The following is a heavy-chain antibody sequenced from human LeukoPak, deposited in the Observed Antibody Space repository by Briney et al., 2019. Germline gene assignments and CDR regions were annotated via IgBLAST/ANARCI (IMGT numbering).Heavy chain of an antibody. V-gene: IGHV3-23*01. CDR2: ISGSGDST. D-gene: IGHD3-3*01. CDR1: GFTFSNSG. J-gene: IGHJ4*02. Sequence: GGSLRLSCAASGFTFSNSGMNWVRQAPGKGLEWVSTISGSGDSTYYADSVKGRFTSSRDNSKNTLYLQMNSLRAEDTAVYYCAKGAYYADWGQGTLVTVSS. CDR3: AKGAYYAD.